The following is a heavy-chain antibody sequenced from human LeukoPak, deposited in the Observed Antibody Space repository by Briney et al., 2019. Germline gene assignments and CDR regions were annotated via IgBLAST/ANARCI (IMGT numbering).Heavy chain of an antibody. CDR3: MRRDTGWNHSDY. Sequence: PSETLSLTCAVSGGSIYSHYWGWIRQPPGKGLEWIGDIYYKGNTYYNPSLKSRVTISLDTSKNHLSLTLTSVVAADTAIYYCMRRDTGWNHSDYWGQGILVTVSS. D-gene: IGHD1-1*01. V-gene: IGHV4-59*08. CDR1: GGSIYSHY. J-gene: IGHJ4*02. CDR2: IYYKGNT.